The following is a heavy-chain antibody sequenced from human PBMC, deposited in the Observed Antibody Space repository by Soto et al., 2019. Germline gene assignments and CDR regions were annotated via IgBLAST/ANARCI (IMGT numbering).Heavy chain of an antibody. Sequence: PSEALSRTGAGCGGSVSRYYWRSIRQPPGKGLEWIGYISFTGSTIYNPSLESRTTISLDTSKNQVSLKLKSVTAADTAVYFCASVGELPVWFDPWGRGTLVTVSS. CDR1: GGSVSRYY. J-gene: IGHJ5*02. CDR3: ASVGELPVWFDP. V-gene: IGHV4-59*02. CDR2: ISFTGST. D-gene: IGHD3-10*01.